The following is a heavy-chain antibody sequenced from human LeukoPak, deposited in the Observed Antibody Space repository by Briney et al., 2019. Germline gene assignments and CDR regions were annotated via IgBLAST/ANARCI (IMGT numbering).Heavy chain of an antibody. CDR1: GGTFSSYA. CDR3: ARDGSRRLELKNWFDP. CDR2: IIPIFGTA. D-gene: IGHD1-14*01. Sequence: SVKVSCKASGGTFSSYAISWVRQAPRQGLEWMGRIIPIFGTANYAQKFQGRVTITTDESTSTAYMELSSLRSEDTAVYYCARDGSRRLELKNWFDPWGQGTLVTVSS. V-gene: IGHV1-69*05. J-gene: IGHJ5*02.